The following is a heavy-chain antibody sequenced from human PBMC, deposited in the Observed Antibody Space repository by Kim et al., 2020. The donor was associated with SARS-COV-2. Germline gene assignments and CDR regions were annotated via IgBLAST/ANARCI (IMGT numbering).Heavy chain of an antibody. CDR2: ISGSSGDR. D-gene: IGHD3-10*01. J-gene: IGHJ4*02. CDR1: GYIFSHYG. CDR3: ARGTMVRGDTSPAVY. V-gene: IGHV1-18*01. Sequence: ASVKVSCKASGYIFSHYGIIWVRQAPGQGLQWLGWISGSSGDRNYAQNVQGRVTMTTDTSTSTAYLELKSLRSDDTATYYCARGTMVRGDTSPAVYWGQG.